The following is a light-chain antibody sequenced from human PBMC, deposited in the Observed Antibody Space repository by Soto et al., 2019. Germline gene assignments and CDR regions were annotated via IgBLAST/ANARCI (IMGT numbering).Light chain of an antibody. J-gene: IGKJ2*01. CDR1: QTVSSPY. V-gene: IGKV3-20*01. CDR3: HQYGSSPRT. Sequence: EIVLTQSPGTLSLSPGERATISCRASQTVSSPYLAWYQQKPGQAPRLLIYGASSRATGIPDRFSGSGSGTDFTLTISRLEPEDFAVYYCHQYGSSPRTFGQGTKLEIK. CDR2: GAS.